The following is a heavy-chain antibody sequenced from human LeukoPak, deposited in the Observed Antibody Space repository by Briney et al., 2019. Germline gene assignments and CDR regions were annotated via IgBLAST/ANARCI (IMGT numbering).Heavy chain of an antibody. CDR1: GYSFGTYW. CDR3: ARGRGSGSFVYYYYYGMDV. Sequence: GESLKISCKGSGYSFGTYWIAWVRQMPGKGLEWMGIIYPGDSGIRYSPSFQGQVTISADKSLSTAYLQWSSLKATDTATYYCARGRGSGSFVYYYYYGMDVWGQGTTVTVSS. D-gene: IGHD3-10*01. J-gene: IGHJ6*02. CDR2: IYPGDSGI. V-gene: IGHV5-51*01.